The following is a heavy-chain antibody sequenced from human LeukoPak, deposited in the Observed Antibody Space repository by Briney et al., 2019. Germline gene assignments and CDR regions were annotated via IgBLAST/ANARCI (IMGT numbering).Heavy chain of an antibody. CDR2: IDGGSGVRT. CDR3: ARDRLGSSGWYKYFYQ. D-gene: IGHD6-19*01. V-gene: IGHV3-23*01. Sequence: PGGSLRLSCAASGFTFSNYAISWVRQAPGKGLEWVSAIDGGSGVRTYYADSVKGRFTISRDNSMNTLYLQMNSLRAEDTAVYYCARDRLGSSGWYKYFYQWGQGTLVTVSS. J-gene: IGHJ1*01. CDR1: GFTFSNYA.